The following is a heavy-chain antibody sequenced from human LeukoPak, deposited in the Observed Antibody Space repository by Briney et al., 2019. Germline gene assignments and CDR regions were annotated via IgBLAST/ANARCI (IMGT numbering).Heavy chain of an antibody. CDR3: ARSADLQYGMDV. CDR2: IYSGGST. CDR1: GLTVSSNY. J-gene: IGHJ6*02. D-gene: IGHD4-11*01. V-gene: IGHV3-53*01. Sequence: PGGSLRLSCAASGLTVSSNYMSWVRQAPGKGLEWVSVIYSGGSTYYADSVKGRFTISRDNSKNTLYLQMNSLRAEDTAVYYCARSADLQYGMDVWGQGTTVTVSS.